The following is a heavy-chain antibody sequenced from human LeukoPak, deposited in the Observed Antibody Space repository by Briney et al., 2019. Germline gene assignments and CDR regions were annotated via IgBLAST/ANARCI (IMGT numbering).Heavy chain of an antibody. D-gene: IGHD1-26*01. Sequence: SGPTLVKPTQTLTLTCTFSGFSLSTSGVGVGWIRQPPGKALEWLALIYWDDDKRYSPSLKSRLTITKDTSKNQVVLTMTNMDPVDTATYYCAHRGRIVGATTDYFDYWGQGTLVTVSS. V-gene: IGHV2-5*02. CDR1: GFSLSTSGVG. CDR3: AHRGRIVGATTDYFDY. CDR2: IYWDDDK. J-gene: IGHJ4*02.